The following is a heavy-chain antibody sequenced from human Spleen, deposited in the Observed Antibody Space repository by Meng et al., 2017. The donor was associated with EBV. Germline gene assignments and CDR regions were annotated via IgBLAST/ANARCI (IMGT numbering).Heavy chain of an antibody. V-gene: IGHV3-21*02. D-gene: IGHD2/OR15-2a*01. CDR3: AREAQQILSHYFDY. Sequence: EVQLVESGGGLVKPGGSLRLACAASGFTFSSYSMIWVRQAPGKGLEWVSSISSSSDYIYYADSVKGRFTNSRDNAKNSLYLQMNSLRAEDTAVFYCAREAQQILSHYFDYWGQGTLVTVSS. J-gene: IGHJ4*02. CDR2: ISSSSDYI. CDR1: GFTFSSYS.